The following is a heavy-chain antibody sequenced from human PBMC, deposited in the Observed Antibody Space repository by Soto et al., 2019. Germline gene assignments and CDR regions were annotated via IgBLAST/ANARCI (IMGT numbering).Heavy chain of an antibody. CDR1: GGTFSSYA. Sequence: SVKVSCKASGGTFSSYAISWVRQAPGQGLEWMGGIIPIFGTANYAQKFQGRVTITADESTSTAYMELSSLRSEDTAVYYCARGYRYPVGEYYFDYWGQGSLVTVSS. V-gene: IGHV1-69*13. J-gene: IGHJ4*02. CDR2: IIPIFGTA. CDR3: ARGYRYPVGEYYFDY. D-gene: IGHD5-18*01.